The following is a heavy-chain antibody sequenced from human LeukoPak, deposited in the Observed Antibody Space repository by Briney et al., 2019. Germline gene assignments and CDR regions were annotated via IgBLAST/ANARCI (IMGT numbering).Heavy chain of an antibody. V-gene: IGHV7-4-1*02. CDR3: ARHDNDDDFDY. Sequence: ASVKVSCKASGYTFIRYAINWLRQVPGQGLEWTGWINMYTANPAYAQGFTERFVFSLDTSVSTAYLEISNLKAEDTAVYYCARHDNDDDFDYWGQGTLVTVSS. D-gene: IGHD3-16*01. CDR1: GYTFIRYA. J-gene: IGHJ4*02. CDR2: INMYTANP.